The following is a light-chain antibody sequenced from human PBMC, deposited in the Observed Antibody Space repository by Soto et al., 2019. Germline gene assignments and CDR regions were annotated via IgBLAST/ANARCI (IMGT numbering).Light chain of an antibody. V-gene: IGKV3-11*01. J-gene: IGKJ1*01. Sequence: EIVLTQSPATLSLSPGERATLSCRASQSLNNHLAWYQQKPGQAPSLLIYDSFNRAIGIPVRFSGSGSGTDFTLTISSLESEDFAVYYCQQRGRWPPACGQGTNVEI. CDR2: DSF. CDR1: QSLNNH. CDR3: QQRGRWPPA.